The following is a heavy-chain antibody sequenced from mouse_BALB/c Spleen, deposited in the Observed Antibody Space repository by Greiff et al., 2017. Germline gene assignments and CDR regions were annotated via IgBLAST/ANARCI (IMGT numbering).Heavy chain of an antibody. Sequence: EVHLVESGGDLVKPGGSLKLSCAASGFTFSSYGMSWVRQTPDKRLEWVATISSGGSYTYYPDSVKGRFTISRDNAKNTLYLQMSSLKSEDTAMYYCARRDGNYEYFDVWGAGTTVTVSS. V-gene: IGHV5-6*01. CDR1: GFTFSSYG. CDR2: ISSGGSYT. J-gene: IGHJ1*01. D-gene: IGHD2-1*01. CDR3: ARRDGNYEYFDV.